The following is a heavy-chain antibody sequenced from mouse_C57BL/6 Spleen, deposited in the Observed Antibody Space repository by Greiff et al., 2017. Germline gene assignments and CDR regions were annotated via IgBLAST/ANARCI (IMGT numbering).Heavy chain of an antibody. CDR1: GFTFSDYG. Sequence: EVKLVESGGGLLKPGGSLKLSCAASGFTFSDYGMHWVRQAPEKGLEWVAYISSGSSTIYYADTVKGRFTISRDNAKNTLFLQMTSLRSEDTAMYYCARGYYDFDYWGQGTTLTVSS. CDR2: ISSGSSTI. J-gene: IGHJ2*01. V-gene: IGHV5-17*01. D-gene: IGHD2-3*01. CDR3: ARGYYDFDY.